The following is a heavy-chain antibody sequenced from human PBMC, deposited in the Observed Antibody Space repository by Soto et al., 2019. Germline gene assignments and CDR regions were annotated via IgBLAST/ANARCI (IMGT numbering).Heavy chain of an antibody. J-gene: IGHJ5*02. Sequence: QVQLVESGGGVVQPGRSLRLSCAASGFTFSSYAMHWVRQAPGKGLEWVAVISYDGSNKYYADSVKGRFTISRDNSKNTLYLQMNSLRAEDTAVYYCARPLPFKEYQLPCSWGQGTLVTVSS. CDR2: ISYDGSNK. V-gene: IGHV3-30-3*01. D-gene: IGHD2-2*01. CDR3: ARPLPFKEYQLPCS. CDR1: GFTFSSYA.